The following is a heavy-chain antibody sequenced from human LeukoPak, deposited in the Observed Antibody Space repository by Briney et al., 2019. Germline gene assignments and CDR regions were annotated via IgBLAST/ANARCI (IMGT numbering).Heavy chain of an antibody. CDR2: IKQDGSEK. Sequence: GGSLRLSCAAPGFTSSSDWMSWVRQAPRKGLEWVSNIKQDGSEKYYVDSVKGRFTISRDNAKNSLYLQMNSLRSEDTAVYYCARGIGIAAAKFDYWGQGTLVTVSS. CDR3: ARGIGIAAAKFDY. D-gene: IGHD6-13*01. J-gene: IGHJ4*02. CDR1: GFTSSSDW. V-gene: IGHV3-7*03.